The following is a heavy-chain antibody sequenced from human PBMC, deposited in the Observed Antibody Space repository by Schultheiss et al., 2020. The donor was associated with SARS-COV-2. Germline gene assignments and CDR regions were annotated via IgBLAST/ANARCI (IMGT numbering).Heavy chain of an antibody. CDR2: IYYSGST. CDR1: GGSISSGGYY. Sequence: SETLSLTCTVSGGSISSGGYYWSWIRQHPGKGLEWIGYIYYSGSTNYNPSLKSRVTISVDTSKNQFSLKVSSVTAADTAVYYCARATSGEYFQHWGQGTLVTVSS. CDR3: ARATSGEYFQH. V-gene: IGHV4-31*03. J-gene: IGHJ1*01. D-gene: IGHD6-6*01.